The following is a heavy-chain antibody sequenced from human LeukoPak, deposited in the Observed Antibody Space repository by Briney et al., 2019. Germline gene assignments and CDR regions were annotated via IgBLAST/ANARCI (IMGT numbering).Heavy chain of an antibody. D-gene: IGHD1-26*01. J-gene: IGHJ4*02. CDR2: ISPYNGNT. V-gene: IGHV1-18*01. CDR3: AREGNQWELLGYYFDY. CDR1: GYTFTSYG. Sequence: GASEKVSCKASGYTFTSYGISWVRQAPGQGLEWMGWISPYNGNTNYAQKLQGRVTMTTDTSTSTAYMELRSLRSDDTAVYYCAREGNQWELLGYYFDYWGQGTLVTVSS.